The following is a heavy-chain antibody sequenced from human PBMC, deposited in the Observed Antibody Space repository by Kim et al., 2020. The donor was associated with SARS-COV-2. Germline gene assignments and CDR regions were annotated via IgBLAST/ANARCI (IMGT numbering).Heavy chain of an antibody. CDR2: VYYSGST. D-gene: IGHD3-10*01. J-gene: IGHJ4*02. V-gene: IGHV4-39*01. CDR1: GGSFSSSSYY. CDR3: YGSGSYYTIDH. Sequence: SETLSLTCTVSGGSFSSSSYYWGWIRQPPGKGLEWIGSVYYSGSTYYNPSLKSRVTISVDTSKNQFSLKLSSVTAADTAIYYCYGSGSYYTIDHWGQGTL.